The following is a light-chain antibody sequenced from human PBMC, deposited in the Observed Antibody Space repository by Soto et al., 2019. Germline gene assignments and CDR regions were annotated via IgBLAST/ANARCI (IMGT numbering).Light chain of an antibody. CDR3: AAWDDSLNAYV. Sequence: QPVLTQPPSASGTPGQRVTISCSGSSSNIGSNTVNWYQQLPGTAPKLLIYSNNQRPSGVPDRFSGSKSGTSASLAISGLQSEYEADYYCAAWDDSLNAYVFGAGTKV. CDR2: SNN. CDR1: SSNIGSNT. V-gene: IGLV1-44*01. J-gene: IGLJ1*01.